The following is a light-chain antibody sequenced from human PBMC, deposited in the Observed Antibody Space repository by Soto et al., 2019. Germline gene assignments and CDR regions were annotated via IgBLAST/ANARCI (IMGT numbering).Light chain of an antibody. Sequence: IVLTQSPATLSLSPGERATLSCRASQSVRPYLAWYQQKPGQAPRLLIYDASNRATGIPARLSGSGSGTDFTLTISSLEPEDFAVYYCQQRSIWPPIIFGQGTRLEI. J-gene: IGKJ5*01. V-gene: IGKV3-11*01. CDR2: DAS. CDR1: QSVRPY. CDR3: QQRSIWPPII.